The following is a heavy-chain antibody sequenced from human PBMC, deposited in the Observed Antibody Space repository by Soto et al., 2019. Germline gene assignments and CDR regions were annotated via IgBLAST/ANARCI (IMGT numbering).Heavy chain of an antibody. CDR3: AKDPSGLGYYYYSMDV. D-gene: IGHD3-10*01. CDR2: ISYDGSNK. V-gene: IGHV3-30*18. Sequence: VPCAASEVNIVDFVMRRVRKTTGKGLEWVAVISYDGSNKYYADSVKGRFTISRDNTKNTLYLQMNSLRAEDTAVYYCAKDPSGLGYYYYSMDVWGKGTTVTVS. J-gene: IGHJ6*03. CDR1: EVNIVDFV.